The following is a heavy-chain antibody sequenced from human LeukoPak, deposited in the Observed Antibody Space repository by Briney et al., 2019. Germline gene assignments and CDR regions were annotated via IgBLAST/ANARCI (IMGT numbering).Heavy chain of an antibody. CDR2: IYYTGIT. CDR3: ARERDYYDSSGDNWFDP. D-gene: IGHD3-22*01. J-gene: IGHJ5*02. Sequence: NASETLSLTCTISGGSISSSIYNWGWIRQSPGKGLEWIGSIYYTGITNYNPSLKGRVTISVDTSKNQFSLRLSSVTAADTSVYYCARERDYYDSSGDNWFDPWGQGTLVTVSS. V-gene: IGHV4-39*02. CDR1: GGSISSSIYN.